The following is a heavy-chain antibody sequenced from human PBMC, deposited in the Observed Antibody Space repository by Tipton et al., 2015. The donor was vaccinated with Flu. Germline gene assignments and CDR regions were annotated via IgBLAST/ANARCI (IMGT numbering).Heavy chain of an antibody. D-gene: IGHD3-22*01. Sequence: QLVQSGAEVKKPGASVKVSCKASGYTFTSYGISWVRQAPGQGLEWMGWISAYNGNTNYAQKLQGRVTMTTDTSTSTAYMELRSLRSDDTAVYYCAANHYYDSSGYYFGVGAFDIWGQGTMVTVPS. J-gene: IGHJ3*02. CDR1: GYTFTSYG. CDR3: AANHYYDSSGYYFGVGAFDI. V-gene: IGHV1-18*01. CDR2: ISAYNGNT.